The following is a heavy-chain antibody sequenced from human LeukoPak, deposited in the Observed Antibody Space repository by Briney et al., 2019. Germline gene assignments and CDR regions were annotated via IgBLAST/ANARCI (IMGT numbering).Heavy chain of an antibody. D-gene: IGHD3-10*01. Sequence: PSETLSLTCTVSGDSIRNFYWNWVRQPPGKGLEWIGYIFHSRNTNFNPSLKSRLTMSIDTSKNQFSLRLTSVTAADTAVYYCARGNYGSGSYYVVDFDSWGQGTLVTVPS. CDR2: IFHSRNT. V-gene: IGHV4-59*01. J-gene: IGHJ4*02. CDR1: GDSIRNFY. CDR3: ARGNYGSGSYYVVDFDS.